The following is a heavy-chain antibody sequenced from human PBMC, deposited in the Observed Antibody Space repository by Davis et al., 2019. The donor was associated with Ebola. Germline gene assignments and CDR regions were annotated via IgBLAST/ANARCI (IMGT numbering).Heavy chain of an antibody. Sequence: GGSLRLSCSASGFIFSDYAMHWVRQAPGKGLEWVTDIAYDGRYESYAESVKGRFTISRDNSKSTLYLQMNSLRLEDTAVYYCVRDYNDGIGRFDYWGQGTLVTVSS. CDR2: IAYDGRYE. V-gene: IGHV3-30*04. D-gene: IGHD3-16*01. J-gene: IGHJ4*02. CDR1: GFIFSDYA. CDR3: VRDYNDGIGRFDY.